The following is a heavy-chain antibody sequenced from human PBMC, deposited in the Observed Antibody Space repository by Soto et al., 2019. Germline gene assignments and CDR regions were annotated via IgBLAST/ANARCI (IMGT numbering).Heavy chain of an antibody. CDR1: GFTFSSYS. CDR2: ISSSSSYI. CDR3: ARVKYDFWSGYSGGYYYYGMDV. J-gene: IGHJ6*02. Sequence: GGSLRLSCAASGFTFSSYSMNWVRQAPGKGLEWVSSISSSSSYIYYADSVKGRFTISRDNAKNSLYLQMNSLRAEDTAVYYCARVKYDFWSGYSGGYYYYGMDVWGQGTTVTVSS. V-gene: IGHV3-21*01. D-gene: IGHD3-3*01.